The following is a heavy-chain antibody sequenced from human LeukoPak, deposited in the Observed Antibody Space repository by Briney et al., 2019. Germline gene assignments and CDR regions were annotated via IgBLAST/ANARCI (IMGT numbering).Heavy chain of an antibody. CDR3: ARDGEPMVRGASDN. J-gene: IGHJ4*02. V-gene: IGHV4-34*01. CDR1: GGSFSGYY. D-gene: IGHD3-10*01. CDR2: INHSGST. Sequence: SETLSLTCAVYGGSFSGYYWSWIRQPPGKGLEWIGEINHSGSTNYNPSLKSRVTISVDTSKNQFSLKLSSVTAADTAVYYCARDGEPMVRGASDNWGQGTLVTVSS.